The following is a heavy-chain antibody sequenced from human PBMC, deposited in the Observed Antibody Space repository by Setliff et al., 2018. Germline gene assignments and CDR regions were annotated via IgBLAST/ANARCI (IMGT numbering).Heavy chain of an antibody. D-gene: IGHD3-3*01. CDR1: GASITNINYY. Sequence: SETLSLTCTVSGASITNINYYWGLIRQPPGKGLEWIGSIFYSGRTFYNPSLKSRVTISVDTSKNQFSLKLSSVTAADTAVYYCAREYYDFWSGIPNWFDPWGQGTLVTVSS. CDR2: IFYSGRT. V-gene: IGHV4-39*01. J-gene: IGHJ5*02. CDR3: AREYYDFWSGIPNWFDP.